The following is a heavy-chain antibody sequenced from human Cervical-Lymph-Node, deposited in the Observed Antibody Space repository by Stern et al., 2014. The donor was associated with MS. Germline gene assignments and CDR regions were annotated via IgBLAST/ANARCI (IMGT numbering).Heavy chain of an antibody. Sequence: QMQLVQSVAEVKKPGASVKVSCKASGYTFTSLGISWVRQPPGQGLEWMGWISAYNGHTTYAQKTQGRITLTTDTSTSTAYMELRSLTSDDTAVYYCASGSLEGFDPWGQGTLVTVSS. V-gene: IGHV1-18*01. CDR3: ASGSLEGFDP. J-gene: IGHJ5*02. CDR1: GYTFTSLG. CDR2: ISAYNGHT. D-gene: IGHD5-24*01.